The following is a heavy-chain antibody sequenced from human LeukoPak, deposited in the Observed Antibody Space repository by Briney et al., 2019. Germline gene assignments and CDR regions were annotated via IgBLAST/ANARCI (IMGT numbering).Heavy chain of an antibody. Sequence: KPSETLSLTCTVSGGSISSYYWSWIRQPPGKGLEWIGYIYYSGSINYNPSLKSRVTISVDTSKNQFSLKLRSVTAADTAVYYCARYSGSYSGFDYWGHGTLVTVSS. CDR2: IYYSGSI. V-gene: IGHV4-59*08. CDR1: GGSISSYY. J-gene: IGHJ4*01. CDR3: ARYSGSYSGFDY. D-gene: IGHD1-26*01.